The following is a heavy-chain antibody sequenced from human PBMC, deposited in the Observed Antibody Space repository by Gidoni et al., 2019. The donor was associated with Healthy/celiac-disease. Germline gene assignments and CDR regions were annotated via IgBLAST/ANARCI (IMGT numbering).Heavy chain of an antibody. CDR1: GFTFSSYS. Sequence: EVQLVESGGGLVQPGGSLRLSCAASGFTFSSYSMNWVRQAPGKGLEGVSYISSSSSTIYYADSVKGRFTISRDNAKNSLYLQMNSLRAEDTAVYYCARDRYSSSWDPWGQGTLVTVSS. D-gene: IGHD6-13*01. V-gene: IGHV3-48*01. J-gene: IGHJ5*02. CDR2: ISSSSSTI. CDR3: ARDRYSSSWDP.